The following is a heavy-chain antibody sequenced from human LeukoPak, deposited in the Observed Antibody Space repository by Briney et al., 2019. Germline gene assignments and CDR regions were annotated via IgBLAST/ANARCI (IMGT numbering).Heavy chain of an antibody. J-gene: IGHJ6*03. CDR3: AREGRYRYGYNEYHSYMDI. V-gene: IGHV4-59*01. Sequence: SETLSLTCTVSGGSISTYYWSWLRQSPGKGLEWIGYINYSGSTIYNPSLQSRVTISVDTSKNQFSLKLSSVTAAETAVYHCAREGRYRYGYNEYHSYMDIWGKGTTVTVSS. CDR1: GGSISTYY. D-gene: IGHD5-18*01. CDR2: INYSGST.